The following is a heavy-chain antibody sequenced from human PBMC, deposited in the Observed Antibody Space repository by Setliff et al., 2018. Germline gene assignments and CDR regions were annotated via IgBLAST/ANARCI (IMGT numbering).Heavy chain of an antibody. V-gene: IGHV1-3*01. CDR2: INAGNGNT. CDR3: ARAQVAVAGTIFDY. D-gene: IGHD6-19*01. CDR1: GYTFTSYA. Sequence: ASVKVSCKASGYTFTSYAMHWVRQAPGQRLEWMGWINAGNGNTKYSQKFQGRVKITTDESTSTAYMELSSLRSEDTAVYYCARAQVAVAGTIFDYWGQGTLVTVSS. J-gene: IGHJ4*02.